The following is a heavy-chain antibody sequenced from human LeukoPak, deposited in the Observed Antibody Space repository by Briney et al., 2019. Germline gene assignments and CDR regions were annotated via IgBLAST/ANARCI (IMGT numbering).Heavy chain of an antibody. D-gene: IGHD4-17*01. J-gene: IGHJ6*02. V-gene: IGHV3-48*01. Sequence: PGGSLRLSCAASGFTFSSYSMNWVRQAPGKGLEWVSYISSSSSTIYYADSVKGRFTISRDNAKNSLYLQMNSLRAEDTAVYYCARAVSDYGDYRSYGMDVWGQGTTVTVSS. CDR2: ISSSSSTI. CDR1: GFTFSSYS. CDR3: ARAVSDYGDYRSYGMDV.